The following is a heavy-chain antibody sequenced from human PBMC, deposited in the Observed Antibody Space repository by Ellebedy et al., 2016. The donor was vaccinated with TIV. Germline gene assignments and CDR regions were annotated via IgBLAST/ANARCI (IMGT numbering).Heavy chain of an antibody. CDR3: AREALLTRSRYYYNALDV. Sequence: GESLKISXGASGFTFSTFWMSWVRQAPGKGLEWVANIRYAGREKNYMDSVKGRFTISIDSAKNSLFLQMNSLRGEDTAVYFCAREALLTRSRYYYNALDVWGHGTTVIVSS. CDR2: IRYAGREK. D-gene: IGHD2-2*01. V-gene: IGHV3-7*03. CDR1: GFTFSTFW. J-gene: IGHJ6*02.